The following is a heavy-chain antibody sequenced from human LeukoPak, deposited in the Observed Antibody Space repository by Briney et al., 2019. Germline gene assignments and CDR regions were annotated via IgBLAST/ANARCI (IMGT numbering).Heavy chain of an antibody. J-gene: IGHJ5*02. CDR3: GRDLKWEVVPAAIGNWFDP. Sequence: GGSLKLTCAASGVTFSSYSMNWVRQAPGKGLEWVSSISSSSSCIYYAASVKGRFTISRDNAKNSLYLQMNSLRAEDTAVYYCGRDLKWEVVPAAIGNWFDPWGQGTLVSVSS. D-gene: IGHD2-2*01. CDR1: GVTFSSYS. V-gene: IGHV3-21*01. CDR2: ISSSSSCI.